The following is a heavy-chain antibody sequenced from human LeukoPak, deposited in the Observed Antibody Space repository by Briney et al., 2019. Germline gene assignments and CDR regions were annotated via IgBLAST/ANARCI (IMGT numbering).Heavy chain of an antibody. Sequence: PGGSLRLSCAASGFTFSSYAMSWVRQAPGNGLEWVSAISGSGGSTYYADSVRGRFTISRDNSKNTLYLQMNSLRAEDTAVYYCAKDLRITIFRVVHYGMDVWGQGTTVTVSS. J-gene: IGHJ6*02. D-gene: IGHD3-3*01. CDR2: ISGSGGST. V-gene: IGHV3-23*01. CDR3: AKDLRITIFRVVHYGMDV. CDR1: GFTFSSYA.